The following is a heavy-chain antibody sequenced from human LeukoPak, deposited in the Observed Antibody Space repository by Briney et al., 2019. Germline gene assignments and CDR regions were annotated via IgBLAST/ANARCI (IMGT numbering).Heavy chain of an antibody. CDR1: GFTFTNYA. V-gene: IGHV3-23*01. CDR2: ISNSGNTA. Sequence: PGGSLRLSCEASGFTFTNYAMTWVRQTPGKGMEWLSYISNSGNTAIYADSVKGRFSVSRDNSNNVVFLQMSNLRADDSAVYYCAKRLTLGVLDVWGQGTVVTVSS. CDR3: AKRLTLGVLDV. D-gene: IGHD3-16*01. J-gene: IGHJ3*01.